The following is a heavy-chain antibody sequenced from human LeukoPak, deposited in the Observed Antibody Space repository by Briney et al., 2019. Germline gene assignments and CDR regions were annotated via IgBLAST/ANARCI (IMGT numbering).Heavy chain of an antibody. CDR1: GGTFTSYA. CDR2: IIPIFGTA. Sequence: SVKVSCKASGGTFTSYAISWVRQPPGQGLEWVGGIIPIFGTANYAQKFQGRVTITTDKSKSTAYMELSNLRSEDTAVYYCTSGNSSGWYDIFDYWGQGTLVTVSS. V-gene: IGHV1-69*05. J-gene: IGHJ4*02. CDR3: TSGNSSGWYDIFDY. D-gene: IGHD6-19*01.